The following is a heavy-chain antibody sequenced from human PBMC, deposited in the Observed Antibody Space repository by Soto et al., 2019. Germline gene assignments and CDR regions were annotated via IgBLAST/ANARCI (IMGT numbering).Heavy chain of an antibody. D-gene: IGHD2-2*01. CDR2: IIPISETT. Sequence: QVQLVQSGAEVKKPGSSVKVSCNASGGTFSSYAISWVRQAPGQGLEWMGGIIPISETTNYAQKFQGRVTITADESKTTAYMELSSLRCEETAVYYCARSKGSRTSLEIYYYYYDGMDVWGQGTTVTVSS. V-gene: IGHV1-69*01. CDR3: ARSKGSRTSLEIYYYYYDGMDV. CDR1: GGTFSSYA. J-gene: IGHJ6*02.